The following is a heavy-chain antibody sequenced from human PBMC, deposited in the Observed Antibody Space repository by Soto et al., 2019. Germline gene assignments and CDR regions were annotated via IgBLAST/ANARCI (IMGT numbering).Heavy chain of an antibody. D-gene: IGHD4-4*01. V-gene: IGHV4-39*01. CDR3: ARQAPGTVRVTWFDP. Sequence: QLQLQESGPGLVKPSETLSLTCTVSGGSISSSSYYWGWIRQPPGKGLEWIGSIYYSGSTYYNPSLKSRVTISVDTSKNQFSLKLSSVTAADTAVYYCARQAPGTVRVTWFDPWGQGTLVTVSS. CDR1: GGSISSSSYY. J-gene: IGHJ5*02. CDR2: IYYSGST.